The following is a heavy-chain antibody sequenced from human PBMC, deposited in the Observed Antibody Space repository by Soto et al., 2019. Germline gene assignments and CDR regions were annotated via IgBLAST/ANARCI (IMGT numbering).Heavy chain of an antibody. Sequence: GGSLRLSCAASGFTFSSYAMSWVRQAPGKGLEWVSAISGSGGSTYYADSVKGRFTISRDNSKNTLYLQMNSLRAEDTAVYYCAKVGYCSSTSCATKKGGRFDPWGQGTLVTVSS. J-gene: IGHJ5*02. CDR2: ISGSGGST. D-gene: IGHD2-2*01. CDR1: GFTFSSYA. V-gene: IGHV3-23*01. CDR3: AKVGYCSSTSCATKKGGRFDP.